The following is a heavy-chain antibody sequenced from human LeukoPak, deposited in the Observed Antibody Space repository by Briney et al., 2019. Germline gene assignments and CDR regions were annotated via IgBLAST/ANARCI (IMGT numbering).Heavy chain of an antibody. D-gene: IGHD1-26*01. V-gene: IGHV3-23*01. J-gene: IGHJ4*02. CDR1: GFTFTSYS. CDR2: ISGGGGST. Sequence: GGSLRLSCAASGFTFTSYSMNWVRQAPGKGLEWVSTISGGGGSTYYADSVKGRFTISRDNSKNTLYLQVNSLRAEDTAVYYCAKGGKWDVTPFDYWGQRALVTVSS. CDR3: AKGGKWDVTPFDY.